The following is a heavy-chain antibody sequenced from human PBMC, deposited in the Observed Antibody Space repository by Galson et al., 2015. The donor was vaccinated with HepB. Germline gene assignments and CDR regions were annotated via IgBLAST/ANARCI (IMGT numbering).Heavy chain of an antibody. CDR1: GFTFSSYS. J-gene: IGHJ6*02. D-gene: IGHD3-22*01. CDR3: ARDRGLGWGSSGYYYYYGMDV. V-gene: IGHV3-21*01. CDR2: ISSSSSYI. Sequence: SLRLSCAASGFTFSSYSMNWVRQAPGKGREWVSSISSSSSYIYDADSVKGRFTISRDNAKNSLYLQMNSLRAEDTAVYYCARDRGLGWGSSGYYYYYGMDVWGQGTTVTVSS.